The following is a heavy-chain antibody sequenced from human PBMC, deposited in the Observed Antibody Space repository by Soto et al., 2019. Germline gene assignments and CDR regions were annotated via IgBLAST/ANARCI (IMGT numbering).Heavy chain of an antibody. J-gene: IGHJ4*02. CDR1: GGSISSYY. Sequence: SETLSLTCTVSGGSISSYYWSWIRQPPGKGLEWIGYIYYSGGTNYNPSLKSRVTISVDTSKTQFSLKLSSVTAADTAVYYCASRRSYDFWSGYYYWGQGTLVTVSS. V-gene: IGHV4-59*08. CDR3: ASRRSYDFWSGYYY. D-gene: IGHD3-3*01. CDR2: IYYSGGT.